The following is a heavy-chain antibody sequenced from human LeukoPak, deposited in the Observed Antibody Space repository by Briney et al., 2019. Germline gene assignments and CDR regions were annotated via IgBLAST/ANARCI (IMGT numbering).Heavy chain of an antibody. CDR2: ISAYNGNT. D-gene: IGHD3-10*01. CDR3: ARDRPLGLLWFGELLTLDY. J-gene: IGHJ4*02. CDR1: GYTFTSYG. Sequence: RASVKVSCKASGYTFTSYGISWVRQAPGQGLEWMGWISAYNGNTNYAQKLQGRVTMTTDTSTSTAYMELRSLRSDDTAVYYCARDRPLGLLWFGELLTLDYWGQGTLVTVSS. V-gene: IGHV1-18*01.